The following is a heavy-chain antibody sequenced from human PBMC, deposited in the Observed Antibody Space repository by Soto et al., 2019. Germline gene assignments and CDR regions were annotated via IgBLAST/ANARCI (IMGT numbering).Heavy chain of an antibody. CDR3: AKDLGYYDPRGDYFDY. CDR1: GGTFSSYA. V-gene: IGHV1-69*13. J-gene: IGHJ4*02. D-gene: IGHD3-22*01. CDR2: IIPIFGTA. Sequence: SVKVSCKASGGTFSSYAISWVRQAPGQGLEWMGGIIPIFGTANYAQKFQGRVTITADESTSTAYMELSSLRSEDTAVYYCAKDLGYYDPRGDYFDYWGQGTLVTVSS.